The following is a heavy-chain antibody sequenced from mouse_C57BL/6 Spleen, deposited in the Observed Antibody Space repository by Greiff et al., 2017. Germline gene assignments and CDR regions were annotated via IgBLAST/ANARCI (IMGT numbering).Heavy chain of an antibody. CDR2: IRSKSNNYAT. V-gene: IGHV10-1*01. Sequence: GGGLVQPKGSLKLSCAASGFSFNTYAMNWVRQAPGKGLEWVARIRSKSNNYATYYADSVKDRFTISRDDSESMLYLQMNNLKTEDTAMYYCVRGGYDYWYFDVWGTGTTVTVSS. CDR3: VRGGYDYWYFDV. CDR1: GFSFNTYA. J-gene: IGHJ1*03. D-gene: IGHD2-3*01.